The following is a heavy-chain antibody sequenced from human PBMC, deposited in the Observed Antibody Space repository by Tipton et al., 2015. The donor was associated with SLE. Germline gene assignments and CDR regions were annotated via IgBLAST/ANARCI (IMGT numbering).Heavy chain of an antibody. J-gene: IGHJ3*02. CDR1: GGSFSGYY. V-gene: IGHV4-34*01. CDR2: INHSGST. CDR3: ARDEDFSGAFDI. D-gene: IGHD3-3*01. Sequence: TLSLTCAVYGGSFSGYYWSWIRQPPGKGLEWIGEINHSGSTNYNPSLKSRVTTSVDTSKNQFSLKLSSVTAADTAVYYCARDEDFSGAFDIWGQGTMVTVSS.